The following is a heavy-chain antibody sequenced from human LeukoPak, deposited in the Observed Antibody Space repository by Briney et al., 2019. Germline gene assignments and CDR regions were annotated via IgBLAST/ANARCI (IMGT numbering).Heavy chain of an antibody. CDR3: ARGPGDSSGWYGFAFDI. V-gene: IGHV3-23*01. D-gene: IGHD6-19*01. Sequence: TGGSLRLSCAASGFTFSSYAMSWVRQAPGKGLEWVSAISGSGGSTYYADSVKGRFTISRDNAKNSLYLQMNSLRAEDTAVYYCARGPGDSSGWYGFAFDIWGQGTMVTVSS. CDR1: GFTFSSYA. CDR2: ISGSGGST. J-gene: IGHJ3*02.